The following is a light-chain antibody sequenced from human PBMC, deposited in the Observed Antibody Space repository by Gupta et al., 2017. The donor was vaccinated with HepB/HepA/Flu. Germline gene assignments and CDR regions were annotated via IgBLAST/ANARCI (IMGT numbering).Light chain of an antibody. J-gene: IGKJ5*01. V-gene: IGKV2-28*01. CDR3: RQALQNPQIT. Sequence: DIVMTQSPLSLPVTPGEPASISCRSSQSLLHSNGYNYLDWYLQKPGQAPQLLIYLGSNRDAGVPDRFSGSGYGTDFTLKISRGEAEDVGVYYCRQALQNPQITFGQGTQLEIK. CDR2: LGS. CDR1: QSLLHSNGYNY.